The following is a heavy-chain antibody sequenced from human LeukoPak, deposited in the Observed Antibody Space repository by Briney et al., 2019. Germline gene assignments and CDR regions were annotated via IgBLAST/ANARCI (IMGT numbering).Heavy chain of an antibody. CDR1: GGSISSNNW. J-gene: IGHJ4*01. V-gene: IGHV4-4*02. Sequence: SGTLSLTCAVSGGSISSNNWWWSWVRQPPGKGLEWIGEIYHSGSTNYNPSLKSRVTISVDKSNNQFSLKLSSVTAADTAVYYCATYSGSRTIDYWGPGTLVTVSS. CDR2: IYHSGST. D-gene: IGHD1-26*01. CDR3: ATYSGSRTIDY.